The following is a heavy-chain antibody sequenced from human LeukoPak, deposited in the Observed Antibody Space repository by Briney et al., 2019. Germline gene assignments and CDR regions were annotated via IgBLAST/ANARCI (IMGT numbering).Heavy chain of an antibody. Sequence: PGGSLRLSCAASGFTFSSYGMHWVRQAPGKGLEWVAFIRYDGSNKYYADSVKGRFTISRDNSRNTLYLQMNSLRAEDTAVYYCAKDQDWGRLRGGYYFDYWGQGTLVTVSS. CDR3: AKDQDWGRLRGGYYFDY. CDR2: IRYDGSNK. V-gene: IGHV3-30*02. D-gene: IGHD7-27*01. J-gene: IGHJ4*02. CDR1: GFTFSSYG.